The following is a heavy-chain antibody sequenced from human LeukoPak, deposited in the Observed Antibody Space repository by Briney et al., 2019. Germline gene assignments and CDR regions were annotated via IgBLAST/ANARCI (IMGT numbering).Heavy chain of an antibody. CDR1: GYTFTGYY. J-gene: IGHJ4*02. CDR3: ARGFVVGAINFDY. V-gene: IGHV1-2*04. D-gene: IGHD1-26*01. Sequence: GASVKVSCKASGYTFTGYYMHWVRQAPGQGLEWMGWINPNSGGTNYAQEFQGWVTMTRDTSISTAYMELSRLRSDDTAVYYCARGFVVGAINFDYWGQGTLVTVSS. CDR2: INPNSGGT.